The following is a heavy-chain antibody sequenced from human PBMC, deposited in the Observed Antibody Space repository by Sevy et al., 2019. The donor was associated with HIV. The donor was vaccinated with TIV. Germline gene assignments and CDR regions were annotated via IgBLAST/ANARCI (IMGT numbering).Heavy chain of an antibody. CDR2: INHSGST. V-gene: IGHV4-34*01. CDR3: ARENKDIRGYSSFDA. D-gene: IGHD6-25*01. CDR1: GGSFSGYY. J-gene: IGHJ5*02. Sequence: SETLSLTCAVYGGSFSGYYWSWIRQPPGKGLEWIGEINHSGSTNYNPSLKSRVTISVDTSKNQFSLNLRSVTAADTALYYCARENKDIRGYSSFDAWGQGILVTVSS.